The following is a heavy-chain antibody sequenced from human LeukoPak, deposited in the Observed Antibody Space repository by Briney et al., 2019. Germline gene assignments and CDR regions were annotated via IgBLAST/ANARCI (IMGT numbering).Heavy chain of an antibody. CDR3: AKAIVTTITDFDY. V-gene: IGHV3-23*01. D-gene: IGHD5-12*01. J-gene: IGHJ4*02. CDR1: GFIFSSYA. CDR2: ITGSGDST. Sequence: HPGGSLRLSCAASGFIFSSYAMSWVRQAPGKGLEWVSAITGSGDSTYHADSVKGRFTISRDNSKNTLYLQMNSLRAEDTAIYYCAKAIVTTITDFDYWGQGTLVTVSS.